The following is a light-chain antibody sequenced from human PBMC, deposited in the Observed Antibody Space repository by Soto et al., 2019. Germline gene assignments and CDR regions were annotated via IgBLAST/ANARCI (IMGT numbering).Light chain of an antibody. Sequence: DSQMTQSPSSLSASVEDRVIITCRASQSISNHLNWYQQKPGKAPKLLIFAASSLQSGVPSRFSGSRSGPDFTLTISSLQAEDVAVYYCQQYWSPPWTFGQGTKVDIK. CDR1: QSISNH. CDR3: QQYWSPPWT. J-gene: IGKJ1*01. V-gene: IGKV1-39*01. CDR2: AAS.